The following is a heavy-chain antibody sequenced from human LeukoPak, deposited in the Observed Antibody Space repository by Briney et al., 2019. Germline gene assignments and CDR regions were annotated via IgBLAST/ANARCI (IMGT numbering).Heavy chain of an antibody. D-gene: IGHD5-18*01. V-gene: IGHV3-7*04. Sequence: GGSLRLSCAASGFSFSDFWMSWVRQAPGKGLEWLANIKEDGSEKHYVDSVKGRFTISRDNAKNSLYLQMNSLRAEDTAVYYYARGTWGGYSYGLSYYYMDVWGKGTTVTVSS. CDR3: ARGTWGGYSYGLSYYYMDV. J-gene: IGHJ6*03. CDR1: GFSFSDFW. CDR2: IKEDGSEK.